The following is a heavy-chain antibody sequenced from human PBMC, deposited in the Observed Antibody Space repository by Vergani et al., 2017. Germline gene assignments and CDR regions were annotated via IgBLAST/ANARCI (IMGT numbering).Heavy chain of an antibody. CDR2: IHHSGDT. D-gene: IGHD3-10*01. V-gene: IGHV4-38-2*01. CDR1: DSSIMTNPY. CDR3: ARHGGSGGFFPSSYFYGMDV. J-gene: IGHJ6*02. Sequence: QVQLQESGPGLVKPSETLTLTCDVSDSSIMTNPYWGWFRQSPGKGLEWIGCIHHSGDTHYNSSLKSRVSISIGSSSKFSLSLTSVTAAGTAICYCARHGGSGGFFPSSYFYGMDVWGHGTTVTVSS.